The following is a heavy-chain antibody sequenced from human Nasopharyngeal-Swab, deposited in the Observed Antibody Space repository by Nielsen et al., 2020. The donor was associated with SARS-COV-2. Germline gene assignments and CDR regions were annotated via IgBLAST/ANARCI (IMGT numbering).Heavy chain of an antibody. D-gene: IGHD6-13*01. CDR2: ISYDGSNK. J-gene: IGHJ4*02. Sequence: VRQAPGKGLEWVAVISYDGSNKYYADSVKGRFTISRDNSKNTLYLQMNSLRAEDTAVYYCARGVRVAAADYFDYWGQGTLVTVSS. CDR3: ARGVRVAAADYFDY. V-gene: IGHV3-30-3*01.